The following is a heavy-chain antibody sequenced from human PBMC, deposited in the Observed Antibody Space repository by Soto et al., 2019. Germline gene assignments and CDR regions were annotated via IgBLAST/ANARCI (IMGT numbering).Heavy chain of an antibody. V-gene: IGHV1-69*13. CDR1: GGTFSSYA. Sequence: ASVKVSCKASGGTFSSYAISRVRRAPGQGLEWMGGIIPIFGTANYAQKFQGRVTITADESTSTAYMELSSLRSEDTAVYYCAKGTPYYYDSSGYSYYFDYWGQGTLVTVSS. CDR2: IIPIFGTA. D-gene: IGHD3-22*01. J-gene: IGHJ4*02. CDR3: AKGTPYYYDSSGYSYYFDY.